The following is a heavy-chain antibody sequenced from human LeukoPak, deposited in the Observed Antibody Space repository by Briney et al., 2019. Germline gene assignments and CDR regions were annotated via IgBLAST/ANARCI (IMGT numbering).Heavy chain of an antibody. J-gene: IGHJ4*02. CDR1: GGTFSSYA. V-gene: IGHV1-69*04. CDR3: ARDSGYDAFDY. CDR2: IIPILGIA. Sequence: SVKVSCKASGGTFSSYAISWVRQAPGQGLEWMGRIIPILGIANYAQKFQGRVTITADKSTSTAYMELSSLRSEDTAVYYCARDSGYDAFDYWGQGTLVTVSS. D-gene: IGHD5-12*01.